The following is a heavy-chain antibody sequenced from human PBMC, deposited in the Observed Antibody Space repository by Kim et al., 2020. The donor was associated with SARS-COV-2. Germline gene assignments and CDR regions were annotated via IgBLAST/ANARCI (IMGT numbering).Heavy chain of an antibody. J-gene: IGHJ4*02. CDR2: IKQDGSEK. V-gene: IGHV3-7*01. CDR3: VRGSLDY. CDR1: GFTFSNYW. Sequence: GGSLRLSCAASGFTFSNYWMSWVRQAPGQGLEWVANIKQDGSEKYYVDSVKGRFTISRDNAKNSLYLQMNSLRAEDTAMYYCVRGSLDYWCQGTLVTVSS. D-gene: IGHD3-10*01.